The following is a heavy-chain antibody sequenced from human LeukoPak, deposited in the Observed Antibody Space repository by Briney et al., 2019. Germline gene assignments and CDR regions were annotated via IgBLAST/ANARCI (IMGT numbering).Heavy chain of an antibody. CDR1: GGSISSYY. Sequence: SETLSLTCTVSGGSISSYYWSWIRQPPGKGLEWIGYIYYSGSTNYNPSLKSRVTISVDTSKNQFSLKLSSVTAADTAVYYCARGRYDFWSAHWGSYYYYGMNVWGQGTTVTVSS. V-gene: IGHV4-59*12. CDR3: ARGRYDFWSAHWGSYYYYGMNV. J-gene: IGHJ6*02. CDR2: IYYSGST. D-gene: IGHD3-3*01.